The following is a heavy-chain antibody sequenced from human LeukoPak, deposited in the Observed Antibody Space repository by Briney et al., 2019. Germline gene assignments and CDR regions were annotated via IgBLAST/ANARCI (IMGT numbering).Heavy chain of an antibody. J-gene: IGHJ2*01. CDR3: ARDTYRFFDL. CDR2: IKRDGSEK. CDR1: GFTFNSYW. V-gene: IGHV3-7*01. Sequence: GGSLRLSCAASGFTFNSYWMNWVRQAPGKGLEWVANIKRDGSEKYSVDSVKGRFTISRDNTKNSLYLHMDSLRAEDTAVYYCARDTYRFFDLWGRGTLVTVSS.